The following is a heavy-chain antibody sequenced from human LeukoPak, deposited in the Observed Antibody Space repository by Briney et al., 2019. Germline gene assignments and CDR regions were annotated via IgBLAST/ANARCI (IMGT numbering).Heavy chain of an antibody. CDR3: ANRDGGWLQSSGMDV. D-gene: IGHD5-24*01. CDR1: GFTFSTYV. J-gene: IGHJ6*02. V-gene: IGHV3-23*01. CDR2: VSSSGATT. Sequence: GGSLRLSCAASGFTFSTYVMSWVRQAPGKGLEWVSAVSSSGATTYYGDSVKGRFTISRDNSKNTLYLQMHSLRAEDTAIYYCANRDGGWLQSSGMDVWGQGTAVTVSS.